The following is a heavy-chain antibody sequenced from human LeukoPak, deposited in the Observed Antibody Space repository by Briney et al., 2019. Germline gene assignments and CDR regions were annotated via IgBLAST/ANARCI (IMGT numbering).Heavy chain of an antibody. J-gene: IGHJ4*02. D-gene: IGHD3-3*01. CDR1: GFTFSSYS. V-gene: IGHV3-21*01. CDR3: ATDAGVASRNDY. CDR2: ISSSSSYI. Sequence: GGSLRLSCAASGFTFSSYSMNWVRQAPGKGLEWVSSISSSSSYIYYADSVKGRFTISRDNAKNSLYLQMNSLRAEDTAVYYCATDAGVASRNDYWGQGTLVTVSS.